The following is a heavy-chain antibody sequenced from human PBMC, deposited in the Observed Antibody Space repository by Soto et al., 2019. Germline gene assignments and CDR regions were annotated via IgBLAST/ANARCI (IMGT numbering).Heavy chain of an antibody. CDR3: ARWDDDFWSGPTHRNWFDP. V-gene: IGHV3-21*01. CDR1: GFTFSSYS. CDR2: ISSSSSYI. Sequence: GGSLRLSCAASGFTFSSYSMNWVRQAPGKGLEWVSSISSSSSYIYYADSVKGRFTISRDNAKNSLFMKMNSLRAEDTAVYYCARWDDDFWSGPTHRNWFDPWGQGTLVTVSS. J-gene: IGHJ5*02. D-gene: IGHD3-3*01.